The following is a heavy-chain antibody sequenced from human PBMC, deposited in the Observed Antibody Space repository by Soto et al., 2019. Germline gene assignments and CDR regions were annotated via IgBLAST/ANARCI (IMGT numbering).Heavy chain of an antibody. CDR3: ARVKQLVFDY. D-gene: IGHD6-13*01. CDR2: ISYDGSNK. CDR1: VFTCSSYA. J-gene: IGHJ4*02. V-gene: IGHV3-30-3*01. Sequence: PWWSLRLSCSASVFTCSSYAMHWFRQAPGKGLEWVAVISYDGSNKYYADSVKGRFTISRDNSKNTLYLQMNSLRAEDTAVYYCARVKQLVFDYWGQGTLVTV.